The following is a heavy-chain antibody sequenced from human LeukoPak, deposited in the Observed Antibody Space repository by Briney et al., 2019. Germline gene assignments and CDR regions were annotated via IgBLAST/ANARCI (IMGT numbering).Heavy chain of an antibody. J-gene: IGHJ4*02. CDR2: IYSSGNT. D-gene: IGHD1-26*01. V-gene: IGHV4-4*09. Sequence: SETLSLTRTVSGGSISTSFWSWIRQAPGGGLEWIGYIYSSGNTTYNPSLKSRVTMSVDTSKNQFSLKLTSMSVADTDVYFCARVPDGIRFDYWGQGALVTVSS. CDR1: GGSISTSF. CDR3: ARVPDGIRFDY.